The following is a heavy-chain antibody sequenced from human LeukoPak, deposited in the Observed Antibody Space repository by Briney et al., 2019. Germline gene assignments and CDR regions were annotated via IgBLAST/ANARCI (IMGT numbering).Heavy chain of an antibody. CDR2: VSDTGDRT. D-gene: IGHD3-10*01. CDR3: AQGGGSGFDN. J-gene: IGHJ4*02. CDR1: GFTFTTYA. V-gene: IGHV3-23*01. Sequence: GGSLRLSCSASGFTFTTYAMSSVRQAPGKWLEWVSSVSDTGDRTYYADSVKGRFTISRDNSKNTLYLHMYSLRADDTAVYYCAQGGGSGFDNWGQGTLVTVSS.